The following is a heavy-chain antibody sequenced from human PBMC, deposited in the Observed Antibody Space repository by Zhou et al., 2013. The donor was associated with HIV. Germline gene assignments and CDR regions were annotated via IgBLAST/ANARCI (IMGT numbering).Heavy chain of an antibody. V-gene: IGHV1-69*05. D-gene: IGHD6-6*01. CDR1: GGTFSSYA. CDR3: ARAHYEYSSSWGDDAPSFHYYMDV. Sequence: QVQLVQSGAEVKKPGSSVKVSCKASGGTFSSYAISWVRQAPGQGLEWMGGIIPIFGTANYAQKFQGRVTITTDESTSTAYMELSSLRSEDTAVYYCARAHYEYSSSWGDDAPSFHYYMDVWGKGTTVTVSS. J-gene: IGHJ6*03. CDR2: IIPIFGTA.